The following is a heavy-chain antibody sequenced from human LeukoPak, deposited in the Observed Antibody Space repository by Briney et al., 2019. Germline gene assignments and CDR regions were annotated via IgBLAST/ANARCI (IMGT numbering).Heavy chain of an antibody. D-gene: IGHD6-6*01. CDR2: ISSSGSTM. Sequence: PGGSLRLSCAASGFTFSSYEMNWVRQAPGKGLEWVSYISSSGSTMYYADSVKGRFTISRDNAKSSLFLLMNSLRAEDTAVYYCARDPYSSTWSYGMDVWGQGTTVTVSS. J-gene: IGHJ6*02. CDR1: GFTFSSYE. V-gene: IGHV3-48*03. CDR3: ARDPYSSTWSYGMDV.